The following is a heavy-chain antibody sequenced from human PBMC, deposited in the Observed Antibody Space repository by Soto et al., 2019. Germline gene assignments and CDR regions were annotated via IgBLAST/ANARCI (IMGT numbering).Heavy chain of an antibody. CDR1: DGSVSSGNYY. CDR3: ARDALALFDS. D-gene: IGHD5-12*01. V-gene: IGHV4-61*03. CDR2: ISSTGST. J-gene: IGHJ4*02. Sequence: TLSLTCSVSDGSVSSGNYYWTWVRQPPGKGLEWIGYISSTGSTLYNPSLKSRLIISFDTSMNHFSMKLTSMTAADTAVYYCARDALALFDSWGQGTLVTVSS.